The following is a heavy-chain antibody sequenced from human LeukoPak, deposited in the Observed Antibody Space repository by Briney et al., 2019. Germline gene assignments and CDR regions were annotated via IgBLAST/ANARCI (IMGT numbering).Heavy chain of an antibody. V-gene: IGHV4-34*01. Sequence: SETLSLTCAVYGGSFSGYYWSWIRQPPGKGLEWIGEINHSGSTNYNPSLKSRVTISVDTSKNQFSLKLSSVTAADTAVYYCATLTTVTTAVVGAFDIWGQGTMVTVSS. J-gene: IGHJ3*02. CDR1: GGSFSGYY. CDR3: ATLTTVTTAVVGAFDI. D-gene: IGHD4-17*01. CDR2: INHSGST.